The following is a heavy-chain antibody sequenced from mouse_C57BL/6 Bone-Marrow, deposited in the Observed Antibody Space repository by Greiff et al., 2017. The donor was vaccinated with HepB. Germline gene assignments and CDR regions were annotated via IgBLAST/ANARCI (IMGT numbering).Heavy chain of an antibody. CDR2: IWSGGST. Sequence: VQLQQSGPGLVQPSQSLSITCTVSGFSLTSYGVHWVRQSPGKGLEWLGVIWSGGSTDYNAAFISRLSISKDNSKSQVFFKMNSLQADDTDIYYGARKGHYYGSSSWFAYWGQGTLVTVSA. V-gene: IGHV2-2*01. J-gene: IGHJ3*01. CDR1: GFSLTSYG. CDR3: ARKGHYYGSSSWFAY. D-gene: IGHD1-1*01.